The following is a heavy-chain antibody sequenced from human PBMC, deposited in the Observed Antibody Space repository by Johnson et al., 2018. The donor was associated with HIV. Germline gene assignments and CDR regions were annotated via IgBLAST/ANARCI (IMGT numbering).Heavy chain of an antibody. CDR2: ISYDGSNK. CDR1: GFIFSSYA. J-gene: IGHJ3*02. Sequence: VQLVESGGGVVQPGKSLKLSCAASGFIFSSYAMHWVRHAPGKGLEWVAAISYDGSNKYYADSVKGRFTISRDNSKNTLYLQMNSLRAEDTAVYYCAREGWLLYAFDIWGQGTMVTVSS. CDR3: AREGWLLYAFDI. D-gene: IGHD5-12*01. V-gene: IGHV3-30*04.